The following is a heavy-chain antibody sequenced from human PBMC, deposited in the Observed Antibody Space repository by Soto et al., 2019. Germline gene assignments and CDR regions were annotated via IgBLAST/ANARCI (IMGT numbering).Heavy chain of an antibody. CDR1: GFDFSVYW. CDR2: IKFDGSEK. V-gene: IGHV3-7*03. D-gene: IGHD2-2*01. CDR3: VKDGGYCSSATCYSPRNHYFDA. J-gene: IGHJ5*02. Sequence: GGSLRLSCAASGFDFSVYWMSWVRQAPGKGPEWVANIKFDGSEKQYVGSVKGRFTISRDNARNSVFLQMNSLRAGDTAVYYCVKDGGYCSSATCYSPRNHYFDAWGQGTLVTVSS.